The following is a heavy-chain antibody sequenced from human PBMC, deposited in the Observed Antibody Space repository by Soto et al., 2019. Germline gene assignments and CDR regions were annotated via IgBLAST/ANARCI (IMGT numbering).Heavy chain of an antibody. CDR3: AREEAARFGWFDP. D-gene: IGHD6-6*01. CDR1: GGSISSGGYY. Sequence: SETLSLTCTVSGGSISSGGYYWSWIRQHPGKGLEWIGYIYYSGSTYYNPSLKSRVTISVDTSKNQFSLKLSSVTAADTAVYYCAREEAARFGWFDPWGQGTLVTVSS. CDR2: IYYSGST. V-gene: IGHV4-31*03. J-gene: IGHJ5*02.